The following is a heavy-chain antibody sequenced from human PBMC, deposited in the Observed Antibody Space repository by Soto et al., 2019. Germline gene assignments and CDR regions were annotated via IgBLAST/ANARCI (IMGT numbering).Heavy chain of an antibody. CDR3: ARRYYYDSRGFYGFDY. V-gene: IGHV4-30-4*01. J-gene: IGHJ4*02. CDR1: GGSISSGYFY. CDR2: IYHSGST. Sequence: SETLSLTCIVSGGSISSGYFYWNWIRRPPGKGLEWLGYIYHSGSTSYNPSLKSRLSISMDTSKNHFSLNLTSVAAADTAIYYCARRYYYDSRGFYGFDYWGPGILVTVSS. D-gene: IGHD3-22*01.